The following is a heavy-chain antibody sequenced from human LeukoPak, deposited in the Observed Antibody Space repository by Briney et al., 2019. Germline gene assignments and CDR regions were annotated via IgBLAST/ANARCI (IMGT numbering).Heavy chain of an antibody. V-gene: IGHV3-33*01. Sequence: PGGSLRLSCAASGFTFSSYGMHWVRQAPGKGLDGVAVIWYDGSNKYYADSVKGRFTISRDNSKNTLYLQMNSLRAEDTAVYYCARDGEGYYGSGRTPAYGMDVWGQGTTVTVSS. J-gene: IGHJ6*02. D-gene: IGHD3-10*01. CDR1: GFTFSSYG. CDR2: IWYDGSNK. CDR3: ARDGEGYYGSGRTPAYGMDV.